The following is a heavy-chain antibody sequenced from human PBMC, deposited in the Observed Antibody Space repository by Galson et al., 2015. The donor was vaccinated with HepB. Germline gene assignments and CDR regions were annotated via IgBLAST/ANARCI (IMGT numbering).Heavy chain of an antibody. CDR2: ICHSGIT. CDR1: DGSFSDYY. CDR3: ARGTKGRDYFDY. Sequence: ATLSLTCAVYDGSFSDYYWNWIRQSPGKGLEWLGDICHSGITNYNPSLKTRVTMSVDTSKKTFSLKLTSVTVAETAVYYGARGTKGRDYFDYWSQGSLVTVAS. V-gene: IGHV4-34*01. J-gene: IGHJ4*02.